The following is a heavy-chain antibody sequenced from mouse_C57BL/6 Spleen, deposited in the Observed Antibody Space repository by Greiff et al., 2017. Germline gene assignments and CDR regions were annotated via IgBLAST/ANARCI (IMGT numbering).Heavy chain of an antibody. CDR1: GFSFNTYA. J-gene: IGHJ4*01. CDR3: VSLDGYDRAMDY. Sequence: DVHLVESGGGLVQPKGSLKLSCAASGFSFNTYAMNWVRQAPGKGLEWVARIRSKSNNYATYYADSVKDRFTISRDDSESMLYLQMNNLKTEDTAMYYCVSLDGYDRAMDYWGQGTSVTVSS. CDR2: IRSKSNNYAT. D-gene: IGHD2-2*01. V-gene: IGHV10-1*01.